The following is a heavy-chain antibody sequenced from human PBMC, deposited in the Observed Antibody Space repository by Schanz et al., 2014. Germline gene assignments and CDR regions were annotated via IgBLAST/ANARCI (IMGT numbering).Heavy chain of an antibody. CDR1: GFAVDNYY. D-gene: IGHD2-15*01. CDR2: IFTDGRT. Sequence: EVQLVASGGGLVQPGGSLRLSCAASGFAVDNYYMSCVRQAPGRGLEWVSIIFTDGRTYYADSVKGRFTISRDSSKNTLFLQMNSLRTEDTAVYYCARLDPYCRSDTCSRAFDFWGQGTLVTVSS. CDR3: ARLDPYCRSDTCSRAFDF. V-gene: IGHV3-66*02. J-gene: IGHJ4*02.